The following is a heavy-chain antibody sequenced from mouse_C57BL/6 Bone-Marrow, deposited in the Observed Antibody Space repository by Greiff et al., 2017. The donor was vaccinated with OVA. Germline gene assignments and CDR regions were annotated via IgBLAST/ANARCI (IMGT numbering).Heavy chain of an antibody. Sequence: EVKLVESGGGLVKPGGSLKLSCAASGFTFSSYAMSWVRQTPEKRLEWVATISDGGSYTYYPDNVKGRFTISRDNAKNNLYLQMSHLKSEDTAMYSCARVATVVAPYYFDYWGQGTTLTVSS. CDR2: ISDGGSYT. V-gene: IGHV5-4*03. J-gene: IGHJ2*01. D-gene: IGHD1-1*01. CDR3: ARVATVVAPYYFDY. CDR1: GFTFSSYA.